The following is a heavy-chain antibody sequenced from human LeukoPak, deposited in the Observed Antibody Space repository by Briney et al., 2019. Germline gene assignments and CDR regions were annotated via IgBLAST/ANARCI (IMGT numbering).Heavy chain of an antibody. CDR1: GGSFSGYY. V-gene: IGHV4-34*01. CDR2: INHSGST. D-gene: IGHD2-2*01. Sequence: PSETLSLTCAVYGGSFSGYYWSWIRQPPGKGLEWIGEINHSGSTNYNPSLKSRVTISVDTSKNQFSLKLSSVTAADTAVYYCARGTDIVVVPAAMRAFDIWGQGTMVTVSS. CDR3: ARGTDIVVVPAAMRAFDI. J-gene: IGHJ3*02.